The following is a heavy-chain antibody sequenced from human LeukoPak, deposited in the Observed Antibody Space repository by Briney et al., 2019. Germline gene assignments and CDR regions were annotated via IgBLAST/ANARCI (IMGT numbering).Heavy chain of an antibody. Sequence: GGSLRLSCAASGFTFSSYGMSWVRQAPGKGLEWVSAISGSGGSTYYADSVKGRFTISRDNSKNTLYLQMNSLRAEDTAVYYCAKNTRDSGYDQLAGVGDPFFPPPAPDYWGQGTLVTVSS. V-gene: IGHV3-23*01. CDR3: AKNTRDSGYDQLAGVGDPFFPPPAPDY. CDR1: GFTFSSYG. D-gene: IGHD5-12*01. J-gene: IGHJ4*02. CDR2: ISGSGGST.